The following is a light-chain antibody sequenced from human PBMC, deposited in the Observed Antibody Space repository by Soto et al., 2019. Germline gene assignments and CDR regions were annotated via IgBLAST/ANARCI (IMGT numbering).Light chain of an antibody. V-gene: IGKV3-20*01. CDR2: GAS. J-gene: IGKJ4*01. Sequence: EIVLTQSPGTLSLSPGERATLSCRASQRVGSSLVWYQQKSGQAPRFLIYGASSRATGIPDRFIGSGSGTDFTLTITRLEPEDFAVYYCQQYGGTPTFGGGTKVEIK. CDR1: QRVGSS. CDR3: QQYGGTPT.